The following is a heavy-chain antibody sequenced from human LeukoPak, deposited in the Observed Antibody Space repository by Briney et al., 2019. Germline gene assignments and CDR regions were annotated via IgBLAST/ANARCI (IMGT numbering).Heavy chain of an antibody. J-gene: IGHJ3*02. CDR1: GYSFTSYW. D-gene: IGHD3-22*01. CDR2: IYPVDSDT. V-gene: IGHV5-51*01. CDR3: ARHTTVGSGYYYDAFDI. Sequence: GESLKISCKGSGYSFTSYWFGWVRQIPGKGLEWMGIIYPVDSDTRYSPPFQGQVTISADKSISTAYLQWSSLKASDTSMYYCARHTTVGSGYYYDAFDIWGQGTMVTVSS.